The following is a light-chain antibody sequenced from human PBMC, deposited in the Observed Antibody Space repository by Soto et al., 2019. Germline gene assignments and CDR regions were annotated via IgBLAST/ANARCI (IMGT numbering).Light chain of an antibody. Sequence: EIVLTQSPATQSLSPGERATLSCRASQSVGIYLGWYQQRPDQAPRLLIYDASKRAAGIPARFSGSGSGTDFTLTINSLEPEDFAVYYCQHRSTWPRAFGQGTRLEIK. V-gene: IGKV3-11*01. CDR1: QSVGIY. CDR3: QHRSTWPRA. CDR2: DAS. J-gene: IGKJ5*01.